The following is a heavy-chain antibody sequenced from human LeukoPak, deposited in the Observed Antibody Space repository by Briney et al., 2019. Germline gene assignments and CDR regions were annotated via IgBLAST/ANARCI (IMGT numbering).Heavy chain of an antibody. Sequence: PGGSLRLSCSASGFPFSSYAMHWVRQAPGKGLEYVSAISDSGGSTYYADSVKGRFTISRDNSKNTLYLQMSSLRAEDTAVYYCARGGEPAGFDIWGQGTMVTVSS. CDR1: GFPFSSYA. CDR3: ARGGEPAGFDI. V-gene: IGHV3-64D*09. D-gene: IGHD1-14*01. CDR2: ISDSGGST. J-gene: IGHJ3*02.